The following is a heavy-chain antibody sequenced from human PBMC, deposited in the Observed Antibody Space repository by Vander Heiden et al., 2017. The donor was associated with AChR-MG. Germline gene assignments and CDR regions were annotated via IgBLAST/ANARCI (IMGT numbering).Heavy chain of an antibody. Sequence: QVQLQESGPGLVKPSETLSLTCTVSGGSISSYYWSWIRQPAGKGLEWIGRIYTSGSTNYNPSLKSRVTMSVDTSKNQFSLKLSSVTAADTAAYYCARDRYSSSLYNWFDPWGQGTLVTVSS. J-gene: IGHJ5*02. D-gene: IGHD6-6*01. CDR1: GGSISSYY. V-gene: IGHV4-4*07. CDR3: ARDRYSSSLYNWFDP. CDR2: IYTSGST.